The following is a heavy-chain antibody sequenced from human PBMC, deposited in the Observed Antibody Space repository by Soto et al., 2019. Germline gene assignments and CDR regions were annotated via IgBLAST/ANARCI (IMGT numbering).Heavy chain of an antibody. CDR3: ARNPSVGGYCSGGSCYGYGAPNAFDI. Sequence: GASVKVSCKASGYTFTGYYMHWVRQAPGQGLEWMGWINPNSGGTNYAQKFQGWVTMTRDTSISTAYMELSRLRSDDTAVYYCARNPSVGGYCSGGSCYGYGAPNAFDIWGQGTTVTVSS. CDR2: INPNSGGT. V-gene: IGHV1-2*04. J-gene: IGHJ3*02. D-gene: IGHD2-15*01. CDR1: GYTFTGYY.